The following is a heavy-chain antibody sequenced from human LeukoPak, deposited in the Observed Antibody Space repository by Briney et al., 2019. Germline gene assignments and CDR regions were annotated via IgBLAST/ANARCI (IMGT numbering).Heavy chain of an antibody. CDR3: ARGIGQLAAGWFDP. Sequence: PSETLSLTCTVSGGSISSSSYYWGWIRQPPGKGLVWIGSIYYSGSTYYNPSLKSRVTISVDTSRNQFSLKLSSVTAADTAVYYCARGIGQLAAGWFDPWGQGTLVTVSS. CDR2: IYYSGST. D-gene: IGHD6-6*01. CDR1: GGSISSSSYY. J-gene: IGHJ5*02. V-gene: IGHV4-39*01.